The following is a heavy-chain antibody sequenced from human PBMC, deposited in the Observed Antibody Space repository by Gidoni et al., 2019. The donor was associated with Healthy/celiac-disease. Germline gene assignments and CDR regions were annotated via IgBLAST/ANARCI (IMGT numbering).Heavy chain of an antibody. V-gene: IGHV3-15*01. D-gene: IGHD2-2*01. CDR3: TTAPYCSSTSCYSEGWFDP. CDR2: IKRKTDGGTT. J-gene: IGHJ5*02. Sequence: EVQLVESGGGLVKPGGSLRLSCSASGFTFSNAWMSWVRQAPGKGLEWVGRIKRKTDGGTTDYAAPVKGRFTISRDDSKNTLYLQMNSLKTEDTAVYYCTTAPYCSSTSCYSEGWFDPWGQGTLVTVSS. CDR1: GFTFSNAW.